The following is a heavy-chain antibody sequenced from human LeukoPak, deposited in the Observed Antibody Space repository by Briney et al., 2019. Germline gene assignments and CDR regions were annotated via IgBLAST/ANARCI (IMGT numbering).Heavy chain of an antibody. J-gene: IGHJ4*02. CDR3: ANYADLHYFDY. CDR1: GFTFSSYS. V-gene: IGHV3-21*04. Sequence: PGGSLRLSCAASGFTFSSYSMNWVRQAPGKGLEWVSSISSSSSYIYYADSVKGRFTISRDNSKNTLYLQMNSLRAEDTAVYYCANYADLHYFDYWGQGTLVTVSS. CDR2: ISSSSSYI. D-gene: IGHD4-17*01.